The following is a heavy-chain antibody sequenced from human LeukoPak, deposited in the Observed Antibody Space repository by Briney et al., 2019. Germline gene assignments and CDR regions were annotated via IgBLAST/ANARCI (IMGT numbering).Heavy chain of an antibody. D-gene: IGHD1-26*01. Sequence: SRTLSLTCTVSGGSISSGDYYWSWIRQPPGKGLEWIGYIYYSGSTYYNPSPKSRVTISVDTSKNQFSLKLSSVTAADTAVYYCASQSEWVNWFDPWGQGTLVTVSS. V-gene: IGHV4-30-4*08. CDR3: ASQSEWVNWFDP. CDR2: IYYSGST. J-gene: IGHJ5*02. CDR1: GGSISSGDYY.